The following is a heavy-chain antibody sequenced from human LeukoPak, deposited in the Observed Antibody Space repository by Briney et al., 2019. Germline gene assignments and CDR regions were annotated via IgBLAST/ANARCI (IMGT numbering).Heavy chain of an antibody. D-gene: IGHD3-10*01. CDR3: AMVSHGY. CDR1: GFTFSSYG. J-gene: IGHJ4*02. CDR2: ISYDGSNK. V-gene: IGHV3-30*03. Sequence: PGGSLSLSCAASGFTFSSYGMHWVRQAPGKGLEWVAVISYDGSNKYYADSVKGRFTISRDNSKNTLYLQMNSLRAEDTAVYYCAMVSHGYWGQGTLVTVSS.